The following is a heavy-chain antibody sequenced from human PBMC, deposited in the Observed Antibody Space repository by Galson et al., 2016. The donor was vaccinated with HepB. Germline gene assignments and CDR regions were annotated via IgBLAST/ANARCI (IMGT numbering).Heavy chain of an antibody. Sequence: SLRLSCAASGFSVSDNFMSWVRQAPGKGLEWVSFIDIGGNTFYADSVKGRFTISRDSSKSTVFLQMNSLRAEDTAVYYCLRSGYWGQGTLVTVSS. CDR1: GFSVSDNF. CDR2: IDIGGNT. D-gene: IGHD2-8*02. J-gene: IGHJ4*02. V-gene: IGHV3-66*01. CDR3: LRSGY.